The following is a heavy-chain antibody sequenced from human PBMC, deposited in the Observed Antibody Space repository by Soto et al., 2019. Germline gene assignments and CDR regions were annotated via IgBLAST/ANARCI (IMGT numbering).Heavy chain of an antibody. Sequence: QVQLQESGPGLVKPSQTLSLTCTVSGGSISSGGYYWSWIRQNPGKGLEWIGYIYYSGTTNYNPSLKSPLTISVDTSKNQFSLTLNSMTAADTAVYYCARDESATDAFDIWGQGTMVTVSS. CDR1: GGSISSGGYY. J-gene: IGHJ3*02. CDR2: IYYSGTT. V-gene: IGHV4-31*01. D-gene: IGHD5-12*01. CDR3: ARDESATDAFDI.